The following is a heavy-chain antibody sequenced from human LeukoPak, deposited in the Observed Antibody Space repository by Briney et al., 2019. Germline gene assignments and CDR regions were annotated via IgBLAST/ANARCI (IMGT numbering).Heavy chain of an antibody. CDR2: TYYRSKWYN. J-gene: IGHJ4*02. Sequence: SQTLSLTCAISGDSVSSNSAAWNWIRQSPSRGLEWLGRTYYRSKWYNDYAVSVKSRITINPDTSKNQFSLQLNSVTPEDTAVYYCARDPPIVQWLDGSYYFDYWGQGTLVTVSS. V-gene: IGHV6-1*01. CDR3: ARDPPIVQWLDGSYYFDY. CDR1: GDSVSSNSAA. D-gene: IGHD6-19*01.